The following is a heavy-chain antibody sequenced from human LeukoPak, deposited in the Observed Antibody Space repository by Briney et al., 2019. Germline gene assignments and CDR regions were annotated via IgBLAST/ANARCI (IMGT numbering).Heavy chain of an antibody. CDR3: ARDHDYCSSTSCYYWFDP. D-gene: IGHD2-2*01. J-gene: IGHJ5*02. Sequence: GSSVKVSCKASGGTFSSYAISWVRQAPGQGLEWMGGIIPIFGTANYAQKFQGRVTITTDESTSTAYMELSSLRSEDTAVYYCARDHDYCSSTSCYYWFDPWGQGTLVTVSP. CDR1: GGTFSSYA. V-gene: IGHV1-69*05. CDR2: IIPIFGTA.